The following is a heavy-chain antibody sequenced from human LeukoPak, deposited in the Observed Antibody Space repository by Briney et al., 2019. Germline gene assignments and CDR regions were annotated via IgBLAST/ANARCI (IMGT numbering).Heavy chain of an antibody. CDR2: ISSSSSTI. CDR3: ARAPSGGSGDY. V-gene: IGHV3-48*04. D-gene: IGHD3-10*01. CDR1: GFTFSSYS. Sequence: PGGSLRLSCAASGFTFSSYSMNWVRQAPGKGLEWVSYISSSSSTIYYADSVKGRFTISRDNAKNSLYLQMNSLRAEDMAVYYCARAPSGGSGDYWGQGTLVTVSS. J-gene: IGHJ4*02.